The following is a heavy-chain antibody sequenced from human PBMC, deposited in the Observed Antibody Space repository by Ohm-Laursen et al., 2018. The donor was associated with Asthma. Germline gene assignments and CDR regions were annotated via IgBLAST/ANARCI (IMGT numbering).Heavy chain of an antibody. CDR2: ISSSGSSI. Sequence: SLRLSCSASGFSFSSYSMNWVRQAPGKGLEWVSFISSSGSSIYYADSVKGRFTISRDNAKNSLYLQMNSLRAEDTAVYYCAKDWVEGYDSSGYYYYYYGMDVWGQGTTVTVSS. V-gene: IGHV3-21*04. J-gene: IGHJ6*02. CDR3: AKDWVEGYDSSGYYYYYYGMDV. CDR1: GFSFSSYS. D-gene: IGHD3-22*01.